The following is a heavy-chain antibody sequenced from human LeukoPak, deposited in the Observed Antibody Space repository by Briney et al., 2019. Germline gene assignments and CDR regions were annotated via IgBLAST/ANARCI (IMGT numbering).Heavy chain of an antibody. V-gene: IGHV3-30*03. J-gene: IGHJ3*02. CDR3: ARDQGEFTPRDAFDI. Sequence: PGRSLRLSCAASGFTFSSYGMHWVRQAPGKGLEWVAVISYDGSNKYYADSVKGRFTISRDNSKNTLYLQMNSLRAEDTAVYYCARDQGEFTPRDAFDIWGQGTMVTVSS. CDR2: ISYDGSNK. D-gene: IGHD3-16*01. CDR1: GFTFSSYG.